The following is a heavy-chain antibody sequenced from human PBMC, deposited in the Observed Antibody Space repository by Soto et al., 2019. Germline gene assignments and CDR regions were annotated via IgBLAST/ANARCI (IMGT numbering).Heavy chain of an antibody. CDR2: IYYSGST. CDR1: GGSISSGGYY. V-gene: IGHV4-31*03. CDR3: ARGPCSGGSCYIPYYYMDV. Sequence: QVQLQESGPGLVKPSQTLSLTCTVSGGSISSGGYYWSWIRQHPGKGLEWIGYIYYSGSTYYNPPLKSRVTISVDTSKNQFSLKLSSVTAADTAVYYCARGPCSGGSCYIPYYYMDVWGKGTTVTVSS. J-gene: IGHJ6*03. D-gene: IGHD2-15*01.